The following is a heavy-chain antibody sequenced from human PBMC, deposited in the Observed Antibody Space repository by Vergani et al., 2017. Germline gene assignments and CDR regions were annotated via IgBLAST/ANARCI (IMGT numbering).Heavy chain of an antibody. CDR2: IIPIFGTA. CDR1: GGTFSSYA. V-gene: IGHV1-69*18. CDR3: ARAPRRPPSYSVPLEYFQH. J-gene: IGHJ1*01. D-gene: IGHD1-26*01. Sequence: QVQLVQSGAEVKKPGSSVKVSCKASGGTFSSYAISWVRQAPGQGLEWMGRIIPIFGTANYAQKFQGRVTITADESTSTAYMELSSLRSEDTAVYYCARAPRRPPSYSVPLEYFQHWGQGTLVTVSS.